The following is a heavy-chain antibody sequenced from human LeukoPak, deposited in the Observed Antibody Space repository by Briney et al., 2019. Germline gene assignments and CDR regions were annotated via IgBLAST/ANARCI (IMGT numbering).Heavy chain of an antibody. CDR2: IIPILGIA. V-gene: IGHV1-69*04. CDR1: GGTFSSYA. CDR3: ARACSSTSCYASKSGFFDY. D-gene: IGHD2-2*01. J-gene: IGHJ4*02. Sequence: SVKVSCKASGGTFSSYAISWVRQAPGQGLGWMGRIIPILGIANYAQKFQGRVTITADKSTSTAYMELSSLRSEDTAVYYCARACSSTSCYASKSGFFDYWGQGTLVTVSS.